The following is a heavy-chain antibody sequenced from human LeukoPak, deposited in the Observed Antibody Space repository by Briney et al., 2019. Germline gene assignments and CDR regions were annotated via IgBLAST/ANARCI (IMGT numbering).Heavy chain of an antibody. J-gene: IGHJ3*02. CDR1: GGSISSYY. CDR2: IYYSGST. V-gene: IGHV4-59*12. Sequence: SETLSLTCTVSGGSISSYYWSWIRQPPGKGLEWIGYIYYSGSTNYNPSLKSRVTISVDTSKNQFSLKLSSVTAADTAVYYCAREGGDAFDIWGQGTMVTVSS. CDR3: AREGGDAFDI.